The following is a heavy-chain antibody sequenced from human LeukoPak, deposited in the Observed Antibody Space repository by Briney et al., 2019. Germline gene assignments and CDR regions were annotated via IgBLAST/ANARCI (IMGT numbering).Heavy chain of an antibody. CDR1: GGTFSSYA. V-gene: IGHV1-69*13. CDR3: ARDGYGGNPGNY. CDR2: IIPIFGTA. Sequence: ASVKVSCKASGGTFSSYAISWVRQAPGQGLEWMGGIIPIFGTANYAQKFQGRVTITADESTSTAYMELSSLRSEDTAVYYRARDGYGGNPGNYWGQGTLVTVSS. D-gene: IGHD4-23*01. J-gene: IGHJ4*02.